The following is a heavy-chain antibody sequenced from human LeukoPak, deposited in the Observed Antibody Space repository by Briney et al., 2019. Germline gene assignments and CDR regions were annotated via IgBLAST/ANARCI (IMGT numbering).Heavy chain of an antibody. D-gene: IGHD1-26*01. Sequence: GGSLRLSCAASGFTFSSYAMSWVRQAPGKGLEWVSAISGSGGSAYYADSVKGRFTISRDNSKNTLYLQMNSLRAEDTAVYYCAKDRGQKGAMTTFDYWGQGTLVTVSS. CDR1: GFTFSSYA. CDR3: AKDRGQKGAMTTFDY. V-gene: IGHV3-23*01. J-gene: IGHJ4*02. CDR2: ISGSGGSA.